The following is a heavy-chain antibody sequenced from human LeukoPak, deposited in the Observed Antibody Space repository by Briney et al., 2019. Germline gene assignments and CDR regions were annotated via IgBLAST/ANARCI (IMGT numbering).Heavy chain of an antibody. V-gene: IGHV3-23*01. CDR1: GFTFSSYA. CDR2: ISGSGGST. CDR3: ADQRTKGGPIDY. D-gene: IGHD3-16*01. Sequence: PGGSLRLSCAASGFTFSSYAMSWVRQAPGKGLERVSAISGSGGSTYYADSVKGRFTISRDNSKNTLYLQMNSLRAEDTAVYYCADQRTKGGPIDYWGQGTLVTVSS. J-gene: IGHJ4*02.